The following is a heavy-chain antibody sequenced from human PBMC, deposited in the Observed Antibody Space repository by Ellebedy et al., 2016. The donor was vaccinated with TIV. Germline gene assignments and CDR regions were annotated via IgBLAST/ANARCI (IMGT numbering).Heavy chain of an antibody. CDR3: ARVEKEQWLVTTHWFDP. J-gene: IGHJ5*02. D-gene: IGHD6-19*01. Sequence: AASVKVSCKASGYTFTSYDINWMRQATGQGLEWMAWMNPNSGHTGYAQKFQGRVTMTRNTSISTAYMELSSLISEDTAGYYCARVEKEQWLVTTHWFDPWGQGTLVTVSS. CDR1: GYTFTSYD. CDR2: MNPNSGHT. V-gene: IGHV1-8*01.